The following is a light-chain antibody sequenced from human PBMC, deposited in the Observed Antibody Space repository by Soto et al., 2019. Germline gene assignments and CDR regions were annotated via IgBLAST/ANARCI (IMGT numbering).Light chain of an antibody. Sequence: DIQMTQATSSLSASVGDRVTMTCQASQDISDNLNWYQHKEGEDPELLIYDASNLETGVTSRFSGTLSGTDFSLTINNLQPQDVATYYGQQFQNLPMTFGQGTRLEIK. CDR2: DAS. CDR1: QDISDN. J-gene: IGKJ5*01. CDR3: QQFQNLPMT. V-gene: IGKV1-33*01.